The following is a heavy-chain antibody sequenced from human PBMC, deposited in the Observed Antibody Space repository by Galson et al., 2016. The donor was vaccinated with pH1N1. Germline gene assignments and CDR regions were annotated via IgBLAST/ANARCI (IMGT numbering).Heavy chain of an antibody. CDR2: IYYSGNT. D-gene: IGHD3-9*01. J-gene: IGHJ4*02. CDR3: ARGRDYDILAGSSYYFDF. V-gene: IGHV4-30-4*08. Sequence: TLSLTCTVSNGSISSGDYFWSWIRQPPGKGLEWIGYIYYSGNTYYTPSLKSRFTISLDTSKHQFSLRLTSVTATDTAIYYCARGRDYDILAGSSYYFDFWGQGTLVTVSS. CDR1: NGSISSGDYF.